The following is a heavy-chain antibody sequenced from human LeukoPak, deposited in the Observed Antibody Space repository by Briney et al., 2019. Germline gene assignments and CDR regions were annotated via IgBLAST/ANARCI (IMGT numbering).Heavy chain of an antibody. CDR2: IYSGGST. Sequence: GGSLRLSCAASEFPVSSNYMTWVRQAPGKGLEWVSVIYSGGSTYYADSVKGRFTISRDNSKNTLYLQMNSLRAEDTAVYYCARFYANEWELPHWGQGTLVTVSS. CDR1: EFPVSSNY. CDR3: ARFYANEWELPH. V-gene: IGHV3-53*05. D-gene: IGHD1-26*01. J-gene: IGHJ4*02.